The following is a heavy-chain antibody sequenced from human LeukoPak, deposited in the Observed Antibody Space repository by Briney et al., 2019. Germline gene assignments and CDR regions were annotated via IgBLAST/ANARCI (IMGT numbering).Heavy chain of an antibody. CDR3: ARDSELYCSSTSCYMDV. CDR1: GFTFSSYG. J-gene: IGHJ6*04. CDR2: ISSSSNYI. V-gene: IGHV3-21*01. D-gene: IGHD2-2*01. Sequence: GGSLRLSCAASGFTFSSYGMNWVRQAPGKGLEWVSSISSSSNYIYHADSLKGRFTISRDNAKNSLYLQMNSLRAEDTAVYYCARDSELYCSSTSCYMDVWGKGTTVTVSS.